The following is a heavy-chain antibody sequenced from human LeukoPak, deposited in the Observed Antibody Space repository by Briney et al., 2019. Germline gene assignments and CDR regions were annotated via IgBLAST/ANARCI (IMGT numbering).Heavy chain of an antibody. CDR3: GREGYCSSTSCAYGRDV. Sequence: PGGSLRLSCAASGFTFDDYGMSWVRQVPGKGLEWVSGINWNGGSTGYVDSVKGRFTISRDNAKNSLYLQMNSLRAEDTAFYYCGREGYCSSTSCAYGRDVWGQGTTVTVSS. CDR1: GFTFDDYG. CDR2: INWNGGST. J-gene: IGHJ6*02. V-gene: IGHV3-20*04. D-gene: IGHD2-2*01.